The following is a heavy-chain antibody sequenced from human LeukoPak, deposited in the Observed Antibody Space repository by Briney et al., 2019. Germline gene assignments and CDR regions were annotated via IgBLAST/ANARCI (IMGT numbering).Heavy chain of an antibody. CDR2: INPSGGST. D-gene: IGHD1-26*01. J-gene: IGHJ6*03. CDR1: GYTFTSYY. V-gene: IGHV1-46*01. CDR3: ARRQWELLGYYYYYMDV. Sequence: ASEKVSCKASGYTFTSYYMHWVRQAPGQGLEWMGIINPSGGSTSYAQKFQGRVTMTRDTSTSTVYMELSSLRSEDTAVYYCARRQWELLGYYYYYMDVWGKGTTVTVSS.